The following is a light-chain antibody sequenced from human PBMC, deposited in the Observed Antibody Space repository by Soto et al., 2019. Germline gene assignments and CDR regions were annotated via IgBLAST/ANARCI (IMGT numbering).Light chain of an antibody. CDR2: DVT. CDR1: STDVGANNY. Sequence: QSVLTQPASVSGSPGQSITISCTGTSTDVGANNYVSWYQQHPGRATKVMIDDVTTRPSAVSNRFYGSKSGNKASLTSYGLQAEDEADYYCYSHVDGHTGVFGGGTKVNV. CDR3: YSHVDGHTGV. J-gene: IGLJ2*01. V-gene: IGLV2-14*01.